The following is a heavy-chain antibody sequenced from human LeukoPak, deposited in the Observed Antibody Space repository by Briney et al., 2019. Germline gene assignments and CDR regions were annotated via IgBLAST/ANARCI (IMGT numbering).Heavy chain of an antibody. CDR1: GYSISSGCY. CDR3: AKVGRHCGSTSCYGSYYYYMDV. CDR2: IFHTGSI. J-gene: IGHJ6*03. D-gene: IGHD2-2*01. V-gene: IGHV4-38-2*02. Sequence: SETLSLTCTVSGYSISSGCYWGWVRQPPGKGLEWIGSIFHTGSIYYNLSLKSRVTLSVDTSKNQFSLRLSSVTAADTAVYYCAKVGRHCGSTSCYGSYYYYMDVWGKGTTVTVSS.